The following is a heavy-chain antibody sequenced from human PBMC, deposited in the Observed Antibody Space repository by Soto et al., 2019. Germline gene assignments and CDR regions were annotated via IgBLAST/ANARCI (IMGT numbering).Heavy chain of an antibody. CDR1: GFTFRSYW. Sequence: GGSLRLSFAASGFTFRSYWMSCVRQAPGKGLEWEANIKQDGSEKYYVDSVKGRFNITRANAKNSLYLQMNSPRAEDTAVYYCVAYNWYYGAFDIWGQGTMVTVSS. D-gene: IGHD1-7*01. V-gene: IGHV3-7*02. CDR3: VAYNWYYGAFDI. J-gene: IGHJ3*02. CDR2: IKQDGSEK.